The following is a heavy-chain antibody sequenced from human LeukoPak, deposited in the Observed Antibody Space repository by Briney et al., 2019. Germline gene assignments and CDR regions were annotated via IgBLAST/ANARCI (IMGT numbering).Heavy chain of an antibody. CDR3: ARGYGSGSLYFDY. V-gene: IGHV4-59*01. J-gene: IGHJ4*02. Sequence: SETLSLTCTVSGDSLSNYYWSWIRQPSGKGLEWIGYIYYSGSTNYNPSLKSRVTISVDTSKNQFSLKLSSVTAADTALYYCARGYGSGSLYFDYWGQGSLVTVSS. D-gene: IGHD3-10*01. CDR1: GDSLSNYY. CDR2: IYYSGST.